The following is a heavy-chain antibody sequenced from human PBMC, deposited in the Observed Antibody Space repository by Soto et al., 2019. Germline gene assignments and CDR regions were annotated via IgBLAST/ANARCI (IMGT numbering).Heavy chain of an antibody. D-gene: IGHD1-1*01. CDR1: GGFVSSGSYY. Sequence: QVQLQQWGAGLLKPSETLSLTCAVYGGFVSSGSYYWSWIRQPPGKGLEWTGEMSHSGGTHFNPSLRSRVTISVDTSKNQFSLKMSSVTAADTALYYCARVERGTATTVVGAFDIWGAGTMVTVSS. CDR2: MSHSGGT. V-gene: IGHV4-34*01. CDR3: ARVERGTATTVVGAFDI. J-gene: IGHJ3*02.